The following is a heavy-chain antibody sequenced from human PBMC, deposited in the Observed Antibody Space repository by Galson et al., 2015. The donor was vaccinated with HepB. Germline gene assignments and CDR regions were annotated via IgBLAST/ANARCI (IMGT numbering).Heavy chain of an antibody. J-gene: IGHJ4*02. CDR3: ARRLTSVGKGFDS. D-gene: IGHD6-13*01. CDR1: GFTFGSYS. CDR2: ISSSSVYI. V-gene: IGHV3-21*01. Sequence: SLRLSCAASGFTFGSYSMNWVRQAPGKGLEWVSSISSSSVYIYYADSVKGRVTISRDNANNALFLQMNNLTIDDTALYYCARRLTSVGKGFDSWGQGTVVTVSS.